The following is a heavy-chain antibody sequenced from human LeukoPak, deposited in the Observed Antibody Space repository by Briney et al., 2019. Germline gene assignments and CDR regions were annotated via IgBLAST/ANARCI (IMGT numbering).Heavy chain of an antibody. Sequence: PGGSLGLSCTVSGFTFSIFEMNWVRQAPGKGLEWVAYITNSGSTIDYADSVKGRFTISRDNARNSLYLQMSSLRAEDTAVYYCVRGGGPSYKYNAFDIWGQGTMVTVSS. D-gene: IGHD2-15*01. CDR1: GFTFSIFE. V-gene: IGHV3-48*03. CDR3: VRGGGPSYKYNAFDI. J-gene: IGHJ3*02. CDR2: ITNSGSTI.